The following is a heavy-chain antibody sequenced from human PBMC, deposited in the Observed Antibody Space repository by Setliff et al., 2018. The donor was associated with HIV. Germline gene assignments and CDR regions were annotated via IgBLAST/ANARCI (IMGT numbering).Heavy chain of an antibody. V-gene: IGHV4-59*12. D-gene: IGHD3-3*01. CDR3: ARIFGDQGYYYGMDV. CDR1: GGSISSYY. J-gene: IGHJ6*02. Sequence: NPSETLSLTCTVSGGSISSYYWSWIRQPPGKGLEWIGYIYYSGSTNYNPSLKSRVTISVDTSKNQFSLKLSSVIAADTAVYYCARIFGDQGYYYGMDVWGQGTTVTV. CDR2: IYYSGST.